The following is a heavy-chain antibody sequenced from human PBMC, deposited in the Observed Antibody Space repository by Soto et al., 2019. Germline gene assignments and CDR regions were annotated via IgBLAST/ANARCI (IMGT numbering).Heavy chain of an antibody. CDR1: GGSISSSSYY. CDR2: IYYSGST. CDR3: ARQIISGYSYGYDDY. Sequence: PSETLSLTCTVSGGSISSSSYYWGWIRQPPGKGLEWIGSIYYSGSTYYNPSLKSRVTISVDTSKNQFSLKLSSVTAADTAVYYCARQIISGYSYGYDDYWGQGTLVTVSS. J-gene: IGHJ4*02. D-gene: IGHD5-18*01. V-gene: IGHV4-39*01.